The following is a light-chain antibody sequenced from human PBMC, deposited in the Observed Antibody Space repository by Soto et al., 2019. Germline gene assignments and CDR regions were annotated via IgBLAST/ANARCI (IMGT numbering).Light chain of an antibody. CDR2: YDN. CDR1: NIGSKS. J-gene: IGLJ2*01. Sequence: SYELTQPPSVSVAPGKTASITCGGDNIGSKSVHWYQQKPGQAPVVVIYYDNDRPSGIPERVSGSNSGNTATLTISRVEAGDEADYYCQVWESNSDYVEFGGGTKLTVL. V-gene: IGLV3-21*01. CDR3: QVWESNSDYVE.